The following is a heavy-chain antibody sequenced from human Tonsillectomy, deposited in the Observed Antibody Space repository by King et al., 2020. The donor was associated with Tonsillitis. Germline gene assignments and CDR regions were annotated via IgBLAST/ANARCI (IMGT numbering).Heavy chain of an antibody. CDR3: ARQTGYSSDWYPY. CDR1: GGSISSYY. Sequence: QLQESGPGLEKPSETLSLTCTVSGGSISSYYWSWIRQPPGKGLEWIGYIYYSGSTNYNPSLKSRVTISVDTSKNQFSLKLSSVTAADTAVYYCARQTGYSSDWYPYWGQGTLVTVSS. CDR2: IYYSGST. V-gene: IGHV4-59*08. J-gene: IGHJ4*02. D-gene: IGHD6-19*01.